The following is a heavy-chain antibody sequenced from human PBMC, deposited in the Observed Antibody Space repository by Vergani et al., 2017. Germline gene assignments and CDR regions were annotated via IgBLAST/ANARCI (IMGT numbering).Heavy chain of an antibody. CDR1: GGTFSSYA. CDR2: VIPIFGTA. J-gene: IGHJ3*02. Sequence: QVQLVQSGAEVKKPGSSVKVSCKASGGTFSSYATSWVRQAPGQGLEWMGWVIPIFGTANYAQQSQGRVTITADESTSTAYMELSSLRSEDTAVYYCARAGGVFGFEIWAQGTMVTVSS. V-gene: IGHV1-69*01. CDR3: ARAGGVFGFEI. D-gene: IGHD2-8*01.